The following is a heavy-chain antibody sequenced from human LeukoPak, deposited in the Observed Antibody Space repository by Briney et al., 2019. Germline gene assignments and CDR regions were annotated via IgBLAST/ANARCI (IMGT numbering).Heavy chain of an antibody. CDR1: GYTFASYD. V-gene: IGHV1-8*01. CDR2: MNPNSGNT. D-gene: IGHD6-6*01. CDR3: ARGRAGIAARRVLADY. Sequence: VASVKVSCKASGYTFASYDINWVRQATGQGLEWMGWMNPNSGNTGYAQKFQGRVTMTRNTSISTAYMELSGLRFEDTAVYYCARGRAGIAARRVLADYWGQGTLVTVSS. J-gene: IGHJ4*02.